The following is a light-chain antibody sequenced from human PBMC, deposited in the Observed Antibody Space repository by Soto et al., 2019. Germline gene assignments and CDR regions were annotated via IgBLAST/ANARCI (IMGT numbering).Light chain of an antibody. V-gene: IGLV1-44*01. J-gene: IGLJ2*01. Sequence: QAVVTQPPSASGTPGQRVTISCSGSSSNIGTNTVIWYQQLPGAAPKLLIYSDNQRPSGVPDRFSGSKSGTSASLATSGLQSEDEADYFCAAWDVSLVVFGGGTKLTVL. CDR3: AAWDVSLVV. CDR1: SSNIGTNT. CDR2: SDN.